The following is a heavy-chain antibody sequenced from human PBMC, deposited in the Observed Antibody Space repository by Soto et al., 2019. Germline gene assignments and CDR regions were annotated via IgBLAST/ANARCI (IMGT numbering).Heavy chain of an antibody. CDR2: ISSSSSTI. J-gene: IGHJ4*02. CDR1: GFTLSSYS. D-gene: IGHD6-6*01. CDR3: AREQLPLTFEQLGY. V-gene: IGHV3-48*02. Sequence: GGSLRLSCAASGFTLSSYSMNWVRQAPGEGLEWVSYISSSSSTIYYADSVKCRFTITRDNAKNSLYLQMNSLRDEDTAVYYCAREQLPLTFEQLGYWGQGTLVTVSS.